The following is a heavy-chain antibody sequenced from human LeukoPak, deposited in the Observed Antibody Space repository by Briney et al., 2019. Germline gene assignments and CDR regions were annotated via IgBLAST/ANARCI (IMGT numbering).Heavy chain of an antibody. CDR3: ARELRVATIFDY. CDR1: GGSFSGYY. V-gene: IGHV4-34*01. J-gene: IGHJ4*02. Sequence: SETLSLTXAVYGGSFSGYYWSWIRQPPGKGLEWIGEINHSGSTNYNPSLKSRVTISVDTSKNQFSLKLSSVTAADTAVYYCARELRVATIFDYWGQGTLVTVSS. D-gene: IGHD5-12*01. CDR2: INHSGST.